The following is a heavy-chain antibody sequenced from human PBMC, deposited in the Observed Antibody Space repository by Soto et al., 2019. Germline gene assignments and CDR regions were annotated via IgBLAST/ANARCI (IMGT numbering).Heavy chain of an antibody. D-gene: IGHD3-9*01. V-gene: IGHV3-33*01. CDR1: GFTFSSYG. CDR2: IWYDGSNK. Sequence: GGSLRLSCAASGFTFSSYGMHWVRQAPGKGLEWVAVIWYDGSNKYYADSVKGRFTISRDNSKNTLYLQMNSLRAEDTAVYYCTRDGYYDILTGPGGAVFYYGMDVWGQGTTVTVSS. CDR3: TRDGYYDILTGPGGAVFYYGMDV. J-gene: IGHJ6*02.